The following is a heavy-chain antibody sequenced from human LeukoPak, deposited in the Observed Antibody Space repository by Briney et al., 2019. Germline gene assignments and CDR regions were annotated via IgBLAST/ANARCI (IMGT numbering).Heavy chain of an antibody. CDR2: IYYSGIT. V-gene: IGHV4-31*03. CDR1: GGSMSRGGDY. D-gene: IGHD2-15*01. Sequence: SEPESLPCTVSGGSMSRGGDYCRWIRQHPGEGLGWIGYIYYSGITYYNPSLKSRVTISVDTYKNKFSLKLSSVTAADTAVYYCARDRIVVVVGATYYGMDVWGQGTTATVSS. CDR3: ARDRIVVVVGATYYGMDV. J-gene: IGHJ6*02.